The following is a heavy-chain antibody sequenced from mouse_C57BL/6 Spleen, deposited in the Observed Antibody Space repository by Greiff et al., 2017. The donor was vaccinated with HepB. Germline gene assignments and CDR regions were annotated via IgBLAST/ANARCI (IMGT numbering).Heavy chain of an antibody. CDR2: IYPGDGDT. CDR1: GYAFSSYW. D-gene: IGHD2-13*01. Sequence: QVQLQQSGAELVKPGASVKISCKASGYAFSSYWMNWVKQRPGKGLEWIGQIYPGDGDTNYNGKFKGKATLTADKSSSTAYMQLSSLTSEDSAVYFCARERVPGDFYYAVDYWGQGTTVTVSS. CDR3: ARERVPGDFYYAVDY. J-gene: IGHJ4*01. V-gene: IGHV1-80*01.